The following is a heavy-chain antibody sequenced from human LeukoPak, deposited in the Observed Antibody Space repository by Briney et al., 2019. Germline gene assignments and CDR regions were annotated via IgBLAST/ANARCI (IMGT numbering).Heavy chain of an antibody. D-gene: IGHD3-3*01. CDR3: RGTRTTIFAYFLDV. CDR2: IMQDGSET. J-gene: IGHJ6*03. CDR1: EFSFRSYW. V-gene: IGHV3-7*01. Sequence: GGSLRLSCVGSEFSFRSYWMSWVRQATGKGLEWVANIMQDGSETYYVDCVKGRFSISRDNAKESLYLQMNNLRVEDTAVYFCRGTRTTIFAYFLDVWGKGTTVTVSS.